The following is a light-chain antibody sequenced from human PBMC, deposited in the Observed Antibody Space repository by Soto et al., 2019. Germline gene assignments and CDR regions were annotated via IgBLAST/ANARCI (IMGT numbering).Light chain of an antibody. CDR1: SSDVGGYNY. V-gene: IGLV2-11*01. J-gene: IGLJ2*01. CDR3: CSYAGSYTFVV. CDR2: DVS. Sequence: QAVLTQPRSVSGSPGQSVTISCTGTSSDVGGYNYVSWYQQHPGKAPKLMIYDVSKRPSGVPDRFSGSKSGNTASLTISWLQAEDEADYYCCSYAGSYTFVVFGGETKLTVL.